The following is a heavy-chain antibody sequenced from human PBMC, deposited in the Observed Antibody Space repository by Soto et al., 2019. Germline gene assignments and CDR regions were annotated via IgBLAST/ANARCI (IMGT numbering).Heavy chain of an antibody. V-gene: IGHV5-10-1*01. D-gene: IGHD2-2*01. Sequence: GESLKISCKGSGYSFTSYWISWVRQMPGKGLEWMGRIDPSDSYTNYSPSFQGHVTISADKSISTAYLQWSSLKASDTAMYYCARRRGTSYYYYGMDVWGQGTTVTVSS. CDR1: GYSFTSYW. CDR3: ARRRGTSYYYYGMDV. J-gene: IGHJ6*02. CDR2: IDPSDSYT.